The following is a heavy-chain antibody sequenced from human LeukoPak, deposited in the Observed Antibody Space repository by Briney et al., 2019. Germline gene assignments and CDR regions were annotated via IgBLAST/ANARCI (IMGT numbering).Heavy chain of an antibody. J-gene: IGHJ4*02. V-gene: IGHV4-34*01. Sequence: PSETLSLTCAVYGGSFSLYHWSWIRQSPGKGLEWIGEVNRWGSTNYNPSLKSRVTISVDRSKNQFSLNLRSLTAADTAVYYCASDSQSSVYYFWGQGALVTVSS. CDR1: GGSFSLYH. CDR2: VNRWGST. D-gene: IGHD6-25*01. CDR3: ASDSQSSVYYF.